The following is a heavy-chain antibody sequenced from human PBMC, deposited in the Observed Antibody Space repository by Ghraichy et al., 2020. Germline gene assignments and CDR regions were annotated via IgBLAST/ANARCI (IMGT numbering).Heavy chain of an antibody. V-gene: IGHV4-59*01. CDR2: IYYSGST. J-gene: IGHJ5*02. D-gene: IGHD3-10*01. Sequence: ETLSLTCTVSGGSISSYYWSWIRQPPGKGLEWIGYIYYSGSTNFNPSLKSRVTISVDTSKNQFSLKLSSVTAADTAVYYCARDYYGSGSLNWFDPWGQGTLVTVSS. CDR1: GGSISSYY. CDR3: ARDYYGSGSLNWFDP.